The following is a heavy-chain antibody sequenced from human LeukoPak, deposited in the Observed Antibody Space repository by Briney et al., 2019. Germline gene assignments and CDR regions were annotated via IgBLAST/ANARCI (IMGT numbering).Heavy chain of an antibody. CDR1: GYTFTSYG. J-gene: IGHJ6*04. CDR2: ISAYDGNT. D-gene: IGHD4-17*01. CDR3: AREGGTTVTPNGMDV. Sequence: GASVKVSCKASGYTFTSYGISWVRQAPGQGLEWMGWISAYDGNTNYAQKLQGRVTMTTDTSTSTAYMELRSLRSDDTAVYYCAREGGTTVTPNGMDVWGKGTTVTVSS. V-gene: IGHV1-18*04.